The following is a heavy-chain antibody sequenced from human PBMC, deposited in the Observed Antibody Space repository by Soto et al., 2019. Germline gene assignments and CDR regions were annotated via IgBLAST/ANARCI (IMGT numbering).Heavy chain of an antibody. CDR2: ISYDGSNK. J-gene: IGHJ4*02. V-gene: IGHV3-30*18. Sequence: GALRLSCAASGFTFSSYGMHWVRQAPGKGLEWVAVISYDGSNKYYADSVKGRFTISRDNSKNTLYLQMNSLRAEDTAVYYCAKDSLVRSGSFDYWGQGTLVTVSS. CDR1: GFTFSSYG. D-gene: IGHD2-21*01. CDR3: AKDSLVRSGSFDY.